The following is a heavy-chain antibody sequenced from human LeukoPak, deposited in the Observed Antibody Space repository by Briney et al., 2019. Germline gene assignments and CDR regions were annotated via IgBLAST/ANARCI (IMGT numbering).Heavy chain of an antibody. V-gene: IGHV3-23*01. Sequence: PGGSLGLSCAASGFTFSSYAMSWVRQTPGKGLEWVSAIIGSGDSTYYADSVKGRFTISRDNSKNTLFLQMNSLRAEDTAVYYCARDPAPEYSSGWYYFDYWGQGTLVTVSS. CDR2: IIGSGDST. CDR1: GFTFSSYA. CDR3: ARDPAPEYSSGWYYFDY. J-gene: IGHJ4*02. D-gene: IGHD6-19*01.